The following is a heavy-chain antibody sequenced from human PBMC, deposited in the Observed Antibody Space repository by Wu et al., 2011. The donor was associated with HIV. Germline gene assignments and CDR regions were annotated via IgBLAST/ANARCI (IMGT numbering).Heavy chain of an antibody. Sequence: QVQLTQSGAEVKKPGSSVRVSCKASGGTFATYAVSWVRQAPGQGREWMGRIIPILRRPNYAQKFQGRVTITADKSTTTLDLSSLTFDDTAVYYCATRQTPYIDVLTERVAAAGENDVFEIWGQGTTVTVSS. V-gene: IGHV1-69*04. J-gene: IGHJ3*02. D-gene: IGHD3-9*01. CDR3: ATRQTPYIDVLTERVAAAGENDVFEI. CDR1: GGTFATYA. CDR2: IIPILRRP.